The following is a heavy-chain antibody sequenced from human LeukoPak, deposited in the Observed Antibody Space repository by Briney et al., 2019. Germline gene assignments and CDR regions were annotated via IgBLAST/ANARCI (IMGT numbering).Heavy chain of an antibody. Sequence: PGGSLRLSCAASEFTFSSYGMSWVRQAPGKGLEWVSTITGSGGSTQYADSVQGRFAISRDNSKNTLYLQMNSLRVEDTAVYFCARDLMGRGYSYGSSSRGRNWFDPWGQGTLVTVSS. D-gene: IGHD5-18*01. CDR2: ITGSGGST. CDR3: ARDLMGRGYSYGSSSRGRNWFDP. V-gene: IGHV3-23*01. CDR1: EFTFSSYG. J-gene: IGHJ5*02.